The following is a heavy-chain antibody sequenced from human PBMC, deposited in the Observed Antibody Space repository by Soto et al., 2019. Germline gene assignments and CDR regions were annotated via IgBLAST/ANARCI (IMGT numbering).Heavy chain of an antibody. CDR1: GYTLTELS. J-gene: IGHJ6*03. V-gene: IGHV1-24*01. CDR2: FDPEDGET. D-gene: IGHD3-10*01. Sequence: ASVKVSFKVSGYTLTELSMHWVRQAPGKGLEWMGGFDPEDGETIYAQKFQGRVTMTEDTSTDTAYMELSSLRSEDTAVYYCATGNPMVRGVIYGYYYYYMDGWGKGTTDTLSS. CDR3: ATGNPMVRGVIYGYYYYYMDG.